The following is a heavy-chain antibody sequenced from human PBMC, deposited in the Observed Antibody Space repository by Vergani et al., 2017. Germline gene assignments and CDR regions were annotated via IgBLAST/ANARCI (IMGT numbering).Heavy chain of an antibody. CDR1: GFTFSSYG. V-gene: IGHV3-30*18. CDR2: ISYDGTNK. CDR3: AKDRGHCSGGSCYEDFDY. D-gene: IGHD2-15*01. J-gene: IGHJ4*02. Sequence: QVQLVESGGGVVQPGRSLRLSCAASGFTFSSYGIHWVRQAPGKGLEWVAVISYDGTNKYYEDSVKGRFTISRDNSKNTLYLQMNSLRADDTAVYYCAKDRGHCSGGSCYEDFDYWGQGTLVTVSS.